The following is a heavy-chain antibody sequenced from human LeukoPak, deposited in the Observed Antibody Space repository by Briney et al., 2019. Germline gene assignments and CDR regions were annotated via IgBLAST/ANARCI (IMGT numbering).Heavy chain of an antibody. CDR1: GYSISSGYY. J-gene: IGHJ4*02. D-gene: IGHD6-19*01. Sequence: RPSETLSLTCAVSGYSISSGYYWGWIRQPPGKGLEWIGSIYHSGSTYYNPSLKSQVTISVDTSKNQFSLKLSSVTAADTAVYYCARDGVGSGWYRGVDYWGQGTLVTVSS. CDR3: ARDGVGSGWYRGVDY. CDR2: IYHSGST. V-gene: IGHV4-38-2*02.